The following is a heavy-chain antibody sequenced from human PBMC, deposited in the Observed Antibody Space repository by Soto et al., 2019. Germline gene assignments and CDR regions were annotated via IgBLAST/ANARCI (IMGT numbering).Heavy chain of an antibody. CDR2: GHASGTT. J-gene: IGHJ4*02. Sequence: QVQLQESGPGLLKPSETLSLTCTVSSDSISSYYWTWIRQPAGKGLEWLGRGHASGTTNYNPSLKSRVTMSLDTSKNHFSLKLNSVTAADTAVYYCARAPTQWLAFFDYWGQGTLVTVSS. V-gene: IGHV4-4*07. D-gene: IGHD6-19*01. CDR3: ARAPTQWLAFFDY. CDR1: SDSISSYY.